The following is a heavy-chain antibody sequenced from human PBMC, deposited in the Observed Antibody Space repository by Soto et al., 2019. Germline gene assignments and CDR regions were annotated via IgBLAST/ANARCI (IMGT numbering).Heavy chain of an antibody. J-gene: IGHJ5*02. Sequence: QVRLVESGGGVVQPGRSLRLSCAASGFTFRSYAMHWVRQAPGKGLEWVAFMSHDGRDKFYADSVEGRFTISRDNSENALFLQMNSLGADDTAVYYCSGILTGYYIAWGQGTLVTVSS. D-gene: IGHD3-9*01. V-gene: IGHV3-30-3*01. CDR1: GFTFRSYA. CDR3: SGILTGYYIA. CDR2: MSHDGRDK.